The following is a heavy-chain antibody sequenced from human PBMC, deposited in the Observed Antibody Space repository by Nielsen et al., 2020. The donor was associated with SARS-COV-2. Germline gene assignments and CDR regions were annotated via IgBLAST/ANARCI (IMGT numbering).Heavy chain of an antibody. CDR1: GYTFTGYY. CDR2: INPNSGGT. Sequence: ASVKVSCKASGYTFTGYYMHWVRQAPGQGLEWMGRINPNSGGTNYAQKFQGRVTMTRDTSISTAYMELSRLRSDDTAVYYCARDPLRGYSYGVDYRGQGTLVTVSS. J-gene: IGHJ4*02. D-gene: IGHD5-18*01. CDR3: ARDPLRGYSYGVDY. V-gene: IGHV1-2*06.